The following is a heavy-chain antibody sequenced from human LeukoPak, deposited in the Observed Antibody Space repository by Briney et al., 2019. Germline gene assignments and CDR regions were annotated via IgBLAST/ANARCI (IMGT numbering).Heavy chain of an antibody. D-gene: IGHD4-23*01. V-gene: IGHV3-30*02. CDR3: ARHGGNYFFDY. J-gene: IGHJ4*02. Sequence: GGSLRLSCAASGFIFSSYGLFWVRQAPGKGLEWVAFIRYDGSNKHYADSVKGRVTISRDNSKNMLYLQMNSLRGEDTAVYYCARHGGNYFFDYWGQGTLVTVSS. CDR2: IRYDGSNK. CDR1: GFIFSSYG.